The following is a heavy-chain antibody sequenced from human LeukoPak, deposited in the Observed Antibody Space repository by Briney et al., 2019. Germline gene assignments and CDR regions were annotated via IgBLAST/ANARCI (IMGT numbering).Heavy chain of an antibody. J-gene: IGHJ4*02. D-gene: IGHD6-19*01. Sequence: SETLSLTCAVYGGSFSGYYWSWIRQPPGKGLEWIGEINHSGSTNYNPSLKGRVTISVDTSENQFSLKLSSVTAADTAVYYCARGSSGWYRYFDYWGQGTLVTVSS. V-gene: IGHV4-34*01. CDR1: GGSFSGYY. CDR2: INHSGST. CDR3: ARGSSGWYRYFDY.